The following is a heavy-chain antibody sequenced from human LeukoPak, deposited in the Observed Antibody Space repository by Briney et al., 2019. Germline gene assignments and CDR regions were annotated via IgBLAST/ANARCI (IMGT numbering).Heavy chain of an antibody. J-gene: IGHJ5*02. D-gene: IGHD6-13*01. CDR3: AREVYSSSFRFDP. Sequence: GGSLRLSCAASGFTFNNYWMTWVRQAPGKGLEWVANIKKDGSEKNYVDSVKGRFTISRDNAKNSLYLQMNSLRAEETAVYYCAREVYSSSFRFDPWGQGTLVTVSS. CDR1: GFTFNNYW. V-gene: IGHV3-7*01. CDR2: IKKDGSEK.